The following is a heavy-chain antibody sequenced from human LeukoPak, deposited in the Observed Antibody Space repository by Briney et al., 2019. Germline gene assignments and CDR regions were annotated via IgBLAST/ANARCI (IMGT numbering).Heavy chain of an antibody. CDR1: GGSISSYY. Sequence: SETLSLTCSVSGGSISSYYWSWIRQPPGKGLEWIGYIYYSGSTNYNPSLKSRVTISVDTSKNQFSLKLSSVTAADTAVYYCARGSGSGSYYIPYYYGMDVWGQGTTVTVSS. CDR2: IYYSGST. J-gene: IGHJ6*02. V-gene: IGHV4-59*01. D-gene: IGHD3-10*01. CDR3: ARGSGSGSYYIPYYYGMDV.